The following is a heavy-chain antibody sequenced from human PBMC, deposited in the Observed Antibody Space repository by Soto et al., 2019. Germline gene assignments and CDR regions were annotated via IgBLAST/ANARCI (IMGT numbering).Heavy chain of an antibody. CDR3: AKLGMTTINRDY. CDR1: GFTFSLSA. V-gene: IGHV3-23*01. D-gene: IGHD5-12*01. J-gene: IGHJ4*02. Sequence: EVQLLESGGGFVQPGESLRLSCAASGFTFSLSAMSWVRQAPGRGLDWVSSLSGGGSTTDYADSVKGRFTISRDNSKNTVHLQMTSLRAEDTALYYCAKLGMTTINRDYWGQGTQVTVSS. CDR2: LSGGGSTT.